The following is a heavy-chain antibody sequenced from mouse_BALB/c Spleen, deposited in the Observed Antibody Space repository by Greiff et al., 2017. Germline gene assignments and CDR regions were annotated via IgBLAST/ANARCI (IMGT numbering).Heavy chain of an antibody. J-gene: IGHJ2*01. V-gene: IGHV1-14*01. D-gene: IGHD1-1*01. CDR1: GYTFTSYV. CDR3: ARGEIITTVVANFDY. CDR2: INPYNDGT. Sequence: VQLQQSGPELVKPGASVKMSCKASGYTFTSYVMHWVKQKPGQGLEWIGYINPYNDGTKYNEKFKGKATLTSDKSSSTAYMELSSLTSEDSAVYYCARGEIITTVVANFDYWGQGTTLTVSS.